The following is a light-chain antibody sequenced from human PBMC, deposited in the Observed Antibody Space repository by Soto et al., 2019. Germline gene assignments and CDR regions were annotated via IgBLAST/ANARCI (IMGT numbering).Light chain of an antibody. CDR2: AAS. CDR1: QGISSY. V-gene: IGKV1-9*01. Sequence: DIQMTQSPSSLSASVGARVTVTCRASQGISSYLAWYQQKAGKAPKLLIYAASTLRSGVPSRFSVSGSATDFTRTISSLQPDDFATYYCQQLNTYPPTFGQGTKVEIK. CDR3: QQLNTYPPT. J-gene: IGKJ1*01.